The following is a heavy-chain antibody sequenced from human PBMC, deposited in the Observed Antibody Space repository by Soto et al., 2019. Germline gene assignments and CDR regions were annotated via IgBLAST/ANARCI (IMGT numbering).Heavy chain of an antibody. J-gene: IGHJ4*02. CDR1: GFTFDDYA. CDR2: ISWNSGSI. Sequence: GGSLRLSCAASGFTFDDYAMHWVRQAPGKGLEWVSGISWNSGSIGYADSVKGRFTISRDNAKNSLYLQMNSLRAEDTALYYCAKGVVAQLVKFENFDYWGQGTLVTVSS. CDR3: AKGVVAQLVKFENFDY. D-gene: IGHD6-13*01. V-gene: IGHV3-9*01.